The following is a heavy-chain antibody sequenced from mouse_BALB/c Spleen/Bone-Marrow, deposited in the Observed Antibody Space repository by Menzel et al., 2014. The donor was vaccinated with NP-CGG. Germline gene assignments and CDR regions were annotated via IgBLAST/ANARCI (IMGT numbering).Heavy chain of an antibody. D-gene: IGHD2-4*01. J-gene: IGHJ2*01. CDR2: INSGDSN. CDR1: GFTFISCA. Sequence: EVKLVESGGGLVKPGVSLKLSCAASGFTFISCAMSWVRQTPEKRLERVASINSGDSNYYPDSVKGRFTISRDNARNILYLQMSSLRSEDTAMYYCARSTMITTGNYFDYWGQGTTLTGSS. V-gene: IGHV5-6-5*01. CDR3: ARSTMITTGNYFDY.